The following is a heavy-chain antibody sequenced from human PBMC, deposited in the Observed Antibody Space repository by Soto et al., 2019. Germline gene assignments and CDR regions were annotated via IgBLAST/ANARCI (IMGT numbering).Heavy chain of an antibody. J-gene: IGHJ4*01. CDR1: GGSISSYY. D-gene: IGHD3-22*01. CDR2: IYYTGTT. Sequence: SETLSLTWTVSGGSISSYYWSWIRQPPGQGLQWLGYIYYTGTTTYNPSLKGRVTVSLDTSKKQFSLKLRSVTAADTAVYFCARLGGYYQAFDQWGQGALVTVSS. V-gene: IGHV4-59*08. CDR3: ARLGGYYQAFDQ.